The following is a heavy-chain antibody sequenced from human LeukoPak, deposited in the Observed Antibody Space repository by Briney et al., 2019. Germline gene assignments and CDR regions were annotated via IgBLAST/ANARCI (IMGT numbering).Heavy chain of an antibody. CDR1: GGSISSYY. J-gene: IGHJ4*02. CDR3: ARVGIQLWSNYYFDY. Sequence: SETLSLTCTVSGGSISSYYWSWIRQPPGKGLEWIGYIYYSGSTNYNPSLKSRVTISVDTSKNQFSLKLSSVTAADTAVYYCARVGIQLWSNYYFDYWGQGTLVTVSS. CDR2: IYYSGST. D-gene: IGHD5-18*01. V-gene: IGHV4-59*01.